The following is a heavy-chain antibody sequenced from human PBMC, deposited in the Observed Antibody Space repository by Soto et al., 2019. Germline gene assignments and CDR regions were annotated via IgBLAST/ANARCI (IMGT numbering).Heavy chain of an antibody. Sequence: EVQLVESGGGLVKPGGSLRLSCAASGFTFSSYSMNWVRQAPGKGLEWVSSISSSSSYIYYADSVKGRFTISRDNAKNSLYLQLNSLRAEDTAVYYCARGCQGSGWSLDYWGQGTLVTVSS. J-gene: IGHJ4*02. CDR2: ISSSSSYI. CDR1: GFTFSSYS. D-gene: IGHD6-19*01. CDR3: ARGCQGSGWSLDY. V-gene: IGHV3-21*01.